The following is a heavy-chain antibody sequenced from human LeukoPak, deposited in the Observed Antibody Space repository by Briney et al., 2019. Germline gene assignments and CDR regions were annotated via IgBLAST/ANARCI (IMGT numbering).Heavy chain of an antibody. CDR3: ASGVATSVRAFDY. Sequence: GASVTVSCTTSGYTFTSYAMHWVRQAPGQRLEWMGWINAGNGNTKYSQKFQGRVTITRDTSASTAYMELSRLRSEDTAVYYCASGVATSVRAFDYWGQGTLVTVSS. CDR2: INAGNGNT. D-gene: IGHD5-12*01. J-gene: IGHJ4*02. CDR1: GYTFTSYA. V-gene: IGHV1-3*01.